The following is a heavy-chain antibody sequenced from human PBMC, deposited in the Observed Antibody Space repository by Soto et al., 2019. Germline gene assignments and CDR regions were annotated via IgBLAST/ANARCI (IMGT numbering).Heavy chain of an antibody. J-gene: IGHJ6*02. CDR2: IRSKAYGGTT. Sequence: PGGSLRLSCTASGFTFGYYAMSWVRQAPGKGLEWVGFIRSKAYGGTTEYAASVKGRFTISRDDSKSIAYLQMNSLKTEDTAVYYCTRDQGFLEWLLYPESYYYYGMDVWGQGTTVTVSS. D-gene: IGHD3-3*01. CDR3: TRDQGFLEWLLYPESYYYYGMDV. V-gene: IGHV3-49*04. CDR1: GFTFGYYA.